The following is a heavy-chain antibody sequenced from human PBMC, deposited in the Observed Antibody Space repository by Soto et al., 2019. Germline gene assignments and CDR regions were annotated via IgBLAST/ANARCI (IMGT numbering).Heavy chain of an antibody. CDR2: ITNTGTTT. CDR1: GFAFSTHA. D-gene: IGHD4-17*01. Sequence: GGSLRLSCAASGFAFSTHALSWVRQAPGKGLKWVSSITNTGTTTYYADSVKGRFTISRDNSNNTLYLQMNSLRAEDTAVYYCAKGFDYGDTKSLDYWGEGTVVSVRS. J-gene: IGHJ4*02. CDR3: AKGFDYGDTKSLDY. V-gene: IGHV3-23*01.